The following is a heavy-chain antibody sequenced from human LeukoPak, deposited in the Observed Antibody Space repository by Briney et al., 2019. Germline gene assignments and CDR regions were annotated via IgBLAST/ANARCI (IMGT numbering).Heavy chain of an antibody. CDR1: GYTFTGYY. CDR2: INPNSGGT. D-gene: IGHD4-17*01. Sequence: ASVKVSCKASGYTFTGYYMHWVRQAPGQGLEWMGWINPNSGGTNYAQKFQERVTITRDMSTSTAYMELSSLRSEDTAVYYCAASRYGEPVDYWGQGTLVTVSS. CDR3: AASRYGEPVDY. V-gene: IGHV1-2*02. J-gene: IGHJ4*02.